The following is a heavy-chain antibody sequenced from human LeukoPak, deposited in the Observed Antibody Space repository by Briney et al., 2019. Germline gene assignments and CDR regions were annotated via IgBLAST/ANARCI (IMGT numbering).Heavy chain of an antibody. CDR2: ISGSGGST. D-gene: IGHD4-17*01. J-gene: IGHJ4*02. CDR1: GFTFSSYA. Sequence: PGGSLRLSCAASGFTFSSYAMSWVRQAPGKGLEWVSAISGSGGSTYYADSVKGRFTISRDNSKNTLYLQMSSLRAEDTAVYYCAKDRLRDYGDHAYYFDYWGQGTLVTVSS. CDR3: AKDRLRDYGDHAYYFDY. V-gene: IGHV3-23*01.